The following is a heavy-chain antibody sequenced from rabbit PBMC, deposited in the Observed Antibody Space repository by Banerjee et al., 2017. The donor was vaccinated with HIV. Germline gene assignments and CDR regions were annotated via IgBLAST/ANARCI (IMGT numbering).Heavy chain of an antibody. Sequence: QQQLEESGGGLVKPGGTLTLTCEASGIDFSSSVHMCWVRQAPGKGLEWIGCIYGGSSDSTYYASWAKGRFTISKTSSTTVTLQMTSLMAADTATYFCARDYAGYGHNLWGPGTLVTVS. V-gene: IGHV1S45*01. CDR3: ARDYAGYGHNL. D-gene: IGHD7-1*01. J-gene: IGHJ4*01. CDR2: IYGGSSDST. CDR1: GIDFSSSVH.